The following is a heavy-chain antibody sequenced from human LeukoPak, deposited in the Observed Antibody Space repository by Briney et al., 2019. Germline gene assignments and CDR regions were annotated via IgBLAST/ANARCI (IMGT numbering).Heavy chain of an antibody. D-gene: IGHD3-22*01. CDR1: GSTFDDYT. CDR2: ISWDGGST. Sequence: PGGSLRLSCAASGSTFDDYTMHWVRQAPGKGLEWVSLISWDGGSTYYADSVKGRFTISRDNSKNSLYLQMNSLRTEDTALYYCAKDYYDSSGYYYEGLGAFDIWGQGTMVTVSP. CDR3: AKDYYDSSGYYYEGLGAFDI. J-gene: IGHJ3*02. V-gene: IGHV3-43*01.